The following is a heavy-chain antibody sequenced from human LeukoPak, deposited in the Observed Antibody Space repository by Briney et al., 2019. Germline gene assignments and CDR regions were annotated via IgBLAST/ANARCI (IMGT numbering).Heavy chain of an antibody. V-gene: IGHV4-34*01. CDR1: GGSCSGYN. Sequence: SETLSLTCAGYGGSCSGYNWSWIRQPPGQGLEWIGEIYHSGSTNYNPSLNSRVTISVETSKNQFSLKLGPVTAADTAVYYCARQTVSGLFILPGGQGTLVTVSS. J-gene: IGHJ4*02. CDR3: ARQTVSGLFILP. CDR2: IYHSGST. D-gene: IGHD3/OR15-3a*01.